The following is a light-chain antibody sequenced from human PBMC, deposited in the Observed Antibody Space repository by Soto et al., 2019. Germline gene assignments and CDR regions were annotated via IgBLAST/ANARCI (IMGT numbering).Light chain of an antibody. V-gene: IGKV1-27*01. CDR3: QKYNSAPLT. CDR1: QGISTY. CDR2: AAS. J-gene: IGKJ4*01. Sequence: DIQMTQSPSSLSASVGGRVTITCRASQGISTYLAWYQQKPGTVPKLLIYAASTLQSGVPSRFSGSGSGTEFTLTISSLQPEDVATYYCQKYNSAPLTFGGGTKVEIK.